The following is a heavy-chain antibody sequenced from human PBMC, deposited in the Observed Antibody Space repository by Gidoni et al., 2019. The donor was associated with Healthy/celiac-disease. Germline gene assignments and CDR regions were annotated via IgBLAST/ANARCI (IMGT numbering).Heavy chain of an antibody. CDR1: GFTFTSSA. J-gene: IGHJ6*02. V-gene: IGHV1-58*02. CDR3: AADTRYCSSTSCNGEYYYYGMDV. D-gene: IGHD2-2*01. Sequence: QMQLVQSGPEVKKPGTSVKVSCKASGFTFTSSAMQWVRQARGQRLEWIGWIVVGSGNTNYAQKFQERVTITRDMSTSTAYMELSSLRSEDTAVYYCAADTRYCSSTSCNGEYYYYGMDVWGQGTTVTVSS. CDR2: IVVGSGNT.